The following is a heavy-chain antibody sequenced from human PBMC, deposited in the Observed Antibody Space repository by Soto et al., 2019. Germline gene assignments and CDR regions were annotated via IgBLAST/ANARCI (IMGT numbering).Heavy chain of an antibody. D-gene: IGHD1-26*01. V-gene: IGHV1-2*02. CDR3: ARDLSRQSWEWFAP. J-gene: IGHJ5*02. CDR2: IHPNSGET. Sequence: SVKVSCKASGYTFTDHYINWVRQAPGHAPEYMGWIHPNSGETKYVERFQGRVTMTRDTSISTAYLELRRLTSDDTAVYYCARDLSRQSWEWFAPWVQGTRVTVSS. CDR1: GYTFTDHY.